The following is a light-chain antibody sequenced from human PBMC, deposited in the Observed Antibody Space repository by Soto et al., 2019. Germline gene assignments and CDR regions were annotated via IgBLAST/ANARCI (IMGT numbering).Light chain of an antibody. Sequence: DIQMTQSPSSVSASVGDRVTITCRASQSIRSSLAWYQQKPGTVPKLLIYAASSLQSGVPSRFIGSGAGTEFTLSITSLQPEDFGTYYCQQGDSFPITFGQGTRLQIK. CDR3: QQGDSFPIT. CDR2: AAS. V-gene: IGKV1-12*01. CDR1: QSIRSS. J-gene: IGKJ5*01.